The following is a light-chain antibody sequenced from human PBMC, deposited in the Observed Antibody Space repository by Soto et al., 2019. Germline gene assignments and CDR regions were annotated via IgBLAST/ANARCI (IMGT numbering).Light chain of an antibody. J-gene: IGKJ1*01. V-gene: IGKV1-5*01. Sequence: DIQMTQSPSTLSASVGDRVTITCRASESMSNCLAWYQQKPGKAPKLLISGASSLQSGVPSRFSGSRSGTDFTLTISRLEPEDFAVYYCQQRSNWPQWTFGQGTKVDI. CDR2: GAS. CDR1: ESMSNC. CDR3: QQRSNWPQWT.